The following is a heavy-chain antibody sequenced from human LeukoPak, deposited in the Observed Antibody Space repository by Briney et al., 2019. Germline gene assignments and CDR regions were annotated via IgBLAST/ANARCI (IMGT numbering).Heavy chain of an antibody. V-gene: IGHV3-11*04. CDR3: ASRGALYCSSTSCAFDI. Sequence: GGPLRLSCAASGFTFSDYYMSWIRQAPGKGLEWVSYISSSGSTIYYADSVKGRFTISRDNAKNSLYLQMNSLRAEDTAVYYCASRGALYCSSTSCAFDIWGQGTMVTVSS. CDR1: GFTFSDYY. D-gene: IGHD2-2*01. J-gene: IGHJ3*02. CDR2: ISSSGSTI.